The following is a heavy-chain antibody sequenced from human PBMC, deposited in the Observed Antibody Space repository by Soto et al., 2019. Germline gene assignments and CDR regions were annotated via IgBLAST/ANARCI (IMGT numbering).Heavy chain of an antibody. CDR3: AHRRYGDYSIGY. CDR1: GVSLTTSGVG. CDR2: IYWDDDK. Sequence: KESGPTLVKPTQTLTLTCTFSGVSLTTSGVGVGWIRQPPGKALEWLALIYWDDDKRYSPSLKSRVTITKDTSKNQVVLTMTNMDPVDTTTYYCAHRRYGDYSIGYWGQGTLVTVSS. D-gene: IGHD4-17*01. J-gene: IGHJ4*02. V-gene: IGHV2-5*02.